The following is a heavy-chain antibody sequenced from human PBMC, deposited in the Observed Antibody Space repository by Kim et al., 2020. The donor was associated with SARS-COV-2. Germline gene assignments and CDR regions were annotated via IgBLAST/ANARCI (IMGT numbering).Heavy chain of an antibody. CDR1: GGSISSGGYY. CDR2: IYYSGST. J-gene: IGHJ3*02. V-gene: IGHV4-31*03. Sequence: SETLSLTCTVSGGSISSGGYYWSWIRQHPGKGLEWIGYIYYSGSTYYNPSLKSRLTISVDTSKNQFSLKLSSVTAADTAMYYCARAPITMIVVVQAFDIWGQGTMVTVSS. CDR3: ARAPITMIVVVQAFDI. D-gene: IGHD3-22*01.